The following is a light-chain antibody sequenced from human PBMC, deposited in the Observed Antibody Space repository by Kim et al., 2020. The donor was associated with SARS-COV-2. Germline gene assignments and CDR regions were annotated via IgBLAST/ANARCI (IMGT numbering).Light chain of an antibody. CDR1: QDISNY. Sequence: DIQITQSPPSLSASVGDRVTITCQASQDISNYLNWYKQKPGKAPKLLIYDASNLETGVPSRFSGSGSGTDFTFTISSLQPEDIATYYCKQYDNHPLTVGGGTKVDI. CDR2: DAS. J-gene: IGKJ4*01. CDR3: KQYDNHPLT. V-gene: IGKV1-33*01.